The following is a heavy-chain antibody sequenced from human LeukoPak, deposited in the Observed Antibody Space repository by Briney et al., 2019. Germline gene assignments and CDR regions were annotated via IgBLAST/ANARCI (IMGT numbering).Heavy chain of an antibody. CDR3: ARGYSSGWFLS. D-gene: IGHD6-19*01. J-gene: IGHJ5*02. V-gene: IGHV3-33*08. Sequence: GGSLRLSCAASGFTFSSYWMTWVRQAPGKGLEWVAVIWYDGSNKYYADSVKGRFTISRDNSKNTLYLQMNSLRAEDTAVYYCARGYSSGWFLSWGQGTLVTVSS. CDR2: IWYDGSNK. CDR1: GFTFSSYW.